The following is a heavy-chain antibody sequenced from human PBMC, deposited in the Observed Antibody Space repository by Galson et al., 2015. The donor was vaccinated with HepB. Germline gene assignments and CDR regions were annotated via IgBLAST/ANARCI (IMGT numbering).Heavy chain of an antibody. D-gene: IGHD7-27*01. V-gene: IGHV3-11*06. CDR1: GFTFSDYY. J-gene: IGHJ3*02. CDR3: ARDRRLGTVGAFDI. Sequence: SLRLSCAASGFTFSDYYMSWIRQAPGKGLEWVSYISSSSSYTNYADSVKGRFTISRDNAKNSLYLQMNSLRAEDTAVYYCARDRRLGTVGAFDIWGQGTMVTVSS. CDR2: ISSSSSYT.